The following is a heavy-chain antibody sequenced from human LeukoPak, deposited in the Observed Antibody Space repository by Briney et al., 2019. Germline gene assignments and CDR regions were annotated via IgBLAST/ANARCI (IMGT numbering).Heavy chain of an antibody. CDR1: GGSISSSSYY. CDR3: ARVNPYYYDSSGYYYFDY. J-gene: IGHJ4*02. D-gene: IGHD3-22*01. V-gene: IGHV4-39*07. CDR2: IYYSGST. Sequence: SETLSLTCTVSGGSISSSSYYWGWIRQPPGKGLEWIGSIYYSGSTYYNPSLKSRVTISVDTSKNQFSLKLSSVTAADTAVYYCARVNPYYYDSSGYYYFDYWGQGTLVTVSS.